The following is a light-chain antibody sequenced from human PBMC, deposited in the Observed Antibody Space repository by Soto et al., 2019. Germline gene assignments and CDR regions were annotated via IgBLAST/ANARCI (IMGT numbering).Light chain of an antibody. CDR2: MTN. CDR3: QSYDSTLSARYV. J-gene: IGLJ1*01. V-gene: IGLV1-47*01. Sequence: QSVLTQPPSASGTPGQTVTISCSGGWYNIGKNLGYWYQQLPGTAPKLLIYMTNQRPSGVPDRFSGSKSGTSASLAITGLQAEDEGDYYCQSYDSTLSARYVFGTGTKVTVL. CDR1: WYNIGKNL.